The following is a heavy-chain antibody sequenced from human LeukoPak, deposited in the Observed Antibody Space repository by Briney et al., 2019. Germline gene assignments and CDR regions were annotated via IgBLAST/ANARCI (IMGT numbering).Heavy chain of an antibody. CDR3: VRLVGGDIDY. V-gene: IGHV3-48*02. CDR2: ITSSSTNI. J-gene: IGHJ4*02. CDR1: GFTFSTYN. D-gene: IGHD5-12*01. Sequence: GGSLRLSCAASGFTFSTYNMNWVRQAPGKGLEWVSHITSSSTNIYYADSVKGRFTISRDNAKNALSLQMNSLRDEDTAVYYCVRLVGGDIDYWGQGTLVTVSS.